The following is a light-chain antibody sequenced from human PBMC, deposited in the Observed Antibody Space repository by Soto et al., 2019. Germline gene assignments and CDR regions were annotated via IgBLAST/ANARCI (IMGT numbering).Light chain of an antibody. CDR1: ESISTY. J-gene: IGKJ4*01. CDR3: QQSYSNPT. CDR2: ASS. Sequence: DIQMPQSPSSLSASVGDRVSITCRASESISTYLNWYQQKPGKAPRLLMYASSSLHGGVPSRFSGRGSGTHFTLTIISLQHEDFATYFCQQSYSNPTFGGGTRVDVK. V-gene: IGKV1-39*01.